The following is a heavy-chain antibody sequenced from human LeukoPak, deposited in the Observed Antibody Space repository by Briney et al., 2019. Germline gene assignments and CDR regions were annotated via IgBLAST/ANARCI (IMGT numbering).Heavy chain of an antibody. CDR2: TSGSGGST. D-gene: IGHD3/OR15-3a*01. Sequence: GGSLRLSCEASGFTFSNYAMSWVRQAPGKGLEWVSATSGSGGSTYYADSVKGRFTIFRDNSKNTLYVQMNSLRAEDTAVYYCANVAGLELRRTAGYFNYWGQGTLVAVSS. J-gene: IGHJ4*02. CDR1: GFTFSNYA. CDR3: ANVAGLELRRTAGYFNY. V-gene: IGHV3-23*01.